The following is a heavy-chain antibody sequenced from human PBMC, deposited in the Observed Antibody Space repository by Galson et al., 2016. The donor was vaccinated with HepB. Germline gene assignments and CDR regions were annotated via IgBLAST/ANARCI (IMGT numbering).Heavy chain of an antibody. CDR1: GFTFSNAW. Sequence: SLRLSCAASGFTFSNAWMTWVRQAPGKGLEWVGRIKSKTDGATTDYAAPVKGRFTISRDDSKNTLYLQMNSLKTEDTAVYYCTTDGTYYDVWTGYSGFDPWGQGALVTVSS. CDR3: TTDGTYYDVWTGYSGFDP. CDR2: IKSKTDGATT. D-gene: IGHD3-3*01. J-gene: IGHJ5*02. V-gene: IGHV3-15*01.